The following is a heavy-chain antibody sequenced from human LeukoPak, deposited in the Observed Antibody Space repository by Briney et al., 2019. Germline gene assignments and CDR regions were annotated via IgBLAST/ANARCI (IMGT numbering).Heavy chain of an antibody. CDR3: ARDLVTVTKGFDI. CDR1: ADSFSSHY. Sequence: SETLSLTCAVSADSFSSHYWTWIRQAPGKGLEWIGYISYIGSTNYNPFLKSRVTISIGTSKNQFSLKLSSVTAADTAVYYCARDLVTVTKGFDIWGQGTMVSVSS. V-gene: IGHV4-59*11. CDR2: ISYIGST. D-gene: IGHD4-17*01. J-gene: IGHJ3*02.